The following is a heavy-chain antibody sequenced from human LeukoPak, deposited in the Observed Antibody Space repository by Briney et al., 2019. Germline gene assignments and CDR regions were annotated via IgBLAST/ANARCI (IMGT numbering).Heavy chain of an antibody. CDR1: GGSFSGYY. J-gene: IGHJ6*03. CDR3: ARGRGIAARYSYYIDV. V-gene: IGHV4-34*01. D-gene: IGHD6-6*01. CDR2: INHSGST. Sequence: PSETLSLTCAVYGGSFSGYYWSWIRQPPGKGLEWIGEINHSGSTNYNPSLKSRVTISVDTSKNQFSLKLGSVTAADTAVFDCARGRGIAARYSYYIDVWGKGTTVTVSS.